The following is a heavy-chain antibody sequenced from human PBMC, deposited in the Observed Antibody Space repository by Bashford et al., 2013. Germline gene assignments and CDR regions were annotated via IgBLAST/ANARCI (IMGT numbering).Heavy chain of an antibody. CDR1: GSTFRRYW. D-gene: IGHD4-17*01. Sequence: GGSLRLSCTASGSTFRRYWMSWVRQAPGKGLEWVANIKESGSEKYYVDSVKGRFTISRDNAKNSLYLQMNSLRAEDTAVYYCAGVAQRAYGDYAFDYWGQGTLVTVSS. CDR2: IKESGSEK. CDR3: AGVAQRAYGDYAFDY. J-gene: IGHJ4*02. V-gene: IGHV3-7*04.